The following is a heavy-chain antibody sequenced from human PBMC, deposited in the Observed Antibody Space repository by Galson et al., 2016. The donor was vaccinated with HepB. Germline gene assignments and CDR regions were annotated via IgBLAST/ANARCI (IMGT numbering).Heavy chain of an antibody. CDR2: IDWAGNK. Sequence: PALVKPTQTLTLTCTFSGVSLSARGMSFSWIRQPPGKALEWLALIDWAGNKHYSTSLKTRLTISKDTSKSQVVLTMTNMDPVDTATYYCARSPIEGGFQDWGFDSWGQGTLVTVSS. V-gene: IGHV2-70*01. CDR3: ARSPIEGGFQDWGFDS. CDR1: GVSLSARGMS. J-gene: IGHJ5*01. D-gene: IGHD5-12*01.